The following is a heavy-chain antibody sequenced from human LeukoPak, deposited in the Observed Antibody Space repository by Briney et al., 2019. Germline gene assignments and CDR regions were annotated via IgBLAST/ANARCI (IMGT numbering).Heavy chain of an antibody. CDR3: ASRDAVTTMLDY. J-gene: IGHJ4*02. CDR2: INHSGST. Sequence: SETLSLTCAVYGGSFSGYYWSWIRQPPGKGLEWIGEINHSGSTNYNPSLKSRVTISVDTSKNQFSLKLNSMTAADTAVYYCASRDAVTTMLDYWGQGTLVTVSS. CDR1: GGSFSGYY. D-gene: IGHD4-17*01. V-gene: IGHV4-34*01.